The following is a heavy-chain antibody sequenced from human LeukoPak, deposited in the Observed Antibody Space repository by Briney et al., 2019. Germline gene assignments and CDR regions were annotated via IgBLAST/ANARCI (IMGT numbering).Heavy chain of an antibody. V-gene: IGHV4-59*01. D-gene: IGHD3-10*01. Sequence: ETVSLTCTVSGGSISSYYWSWIRQPPGKGLEWIGYIYYSGSTNYNPSLKSRVTISVDTSKNQFSLKLSSVTAADTAVYYCARSGGSGSYSWLDDWFDPWGQGTLVTVSS. J-gene: IGHJ5*01. CDR1: GGSISSYY. CDR2: IYYSGST. CDR3: ARSGGSGSYSWLDDWFDP.